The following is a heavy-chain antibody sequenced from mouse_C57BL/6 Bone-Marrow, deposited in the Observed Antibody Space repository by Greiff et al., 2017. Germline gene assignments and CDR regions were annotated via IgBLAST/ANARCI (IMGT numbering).Heavy chain of an antibody. CDR2: IYPRDGST. J-gene: IGHJ1*03. V-gene: IGHV1-85*01. CDR1: GYTFTSYD. CDR3: ARLEFDGSSGDWYFDV. D-gene: IGHD1-1*01. Sequence: QVQLKESGPELVKPGASVKLSCKASGYTFTSYDINWVKQRPGQGLEWIGWIYPRDGSTKYNEKFKGQATLTVDTSSSTAYMELHRLTAEESAVYFCARLEFDGSSGDWYFDVWGTGTTVTVSS.